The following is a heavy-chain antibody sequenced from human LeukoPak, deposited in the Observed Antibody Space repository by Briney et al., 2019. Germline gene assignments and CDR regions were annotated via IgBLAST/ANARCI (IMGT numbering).Heavy chain of an antibody. CDR3: TKSAYCSGGTCYSKTFDR. V-gene: IGHV3-30*02. Sequence: GGSLRLSCAASGFSFRNYAMHWVRQAPGKEPEWVALIRFDGTNKYYADSVKGRFTISRDNSKNTLSLQMSSLRAEDSAVYYCTKSAYCSGGTCYSKTFDRWGQGTLVTVSS. J-gene: IGHJ4*02. D-gene: IGHD2-15*01. CDR1: GFSFRNYA. CDR2: IRFDGTNK.